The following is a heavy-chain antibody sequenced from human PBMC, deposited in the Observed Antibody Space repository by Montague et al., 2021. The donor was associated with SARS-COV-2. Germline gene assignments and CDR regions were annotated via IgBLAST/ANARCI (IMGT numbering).Heavy chain of an antibody. Sequence: SETLSLTCAVYGGSLSGYYWSWIRQPAGKGLEWIGEVNLSGSTNYNPSLKSRVTISVDTSKNQFSLNLSSVTAADTAVYYCARVKSITCRVRQPAPVWGQGTTVTVSS. V-gene: IGHV4-34*01. CDR2: VNLSGST. J-gene: IGHJ6*02. CDR3: ARVKSITCRVRQPAPV. D-gene: IGHD2-2*01. CDR1: GGSLSGYY.